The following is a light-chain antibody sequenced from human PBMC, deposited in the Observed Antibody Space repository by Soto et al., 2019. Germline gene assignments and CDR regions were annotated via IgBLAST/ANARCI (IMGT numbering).Light chain of an antibody. V-gene: IGLV1-40*01. J-gene: IGLJ1*01. CDR3: QSYDSSLSGYV. CDR1: SSNIGAGYD. CDR2: GNS. Sequence: QSALTQPPSVSGAPGQRVTISFTGSSSNIGAGYDVHWYQQLPGTAPKLLIYGNSNRPSGVPDRFSGSKSGTSASLATTGLQAEDEADYYCQSYDSSLSGYVFGTGTKVTVL.